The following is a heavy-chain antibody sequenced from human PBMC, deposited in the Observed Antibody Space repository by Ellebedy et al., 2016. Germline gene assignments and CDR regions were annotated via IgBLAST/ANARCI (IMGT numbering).Heavy chain of an antibody. V-gene: IGHV3-7*04. CDR1: GFTFSNNW. D-gene: IGHD3-10*01. Sequence: GESLKISCAASGFTFSNNWMGWVRQAPGKGLEWVANIKQDRGEKYYVDSVKGRFIISRDNAKNSLYLQMNSLRVEDTAVYYCTRDYYGSGPDLDYWGQGTLITVSS. CDR3: TRDYYGSGPDLDY. CDR2: IKQDRGEK. J-gene: IGHJ4*02.